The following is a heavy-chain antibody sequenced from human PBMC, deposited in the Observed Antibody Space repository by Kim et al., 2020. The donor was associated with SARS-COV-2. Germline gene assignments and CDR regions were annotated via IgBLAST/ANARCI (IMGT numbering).Heavy chain of an antibody. CDR1: GFTFSSYG. CDR3: ARKLNYDSSGYGYYYYYYGMDV. D-gene: IGHD3-22*01. V-gene: IGHV3-33*05. CDR2: ISYDGSNK. Sequence: GGSLRLSCAASGFTFSSYGMHWVRQAPGKGLEWVAVISYDGSNKYYADSVKGRFTISRDNSKNTLYLQMNSLRAEDTAVYYCARKLNYDSSGYGYYYYYYGMDVWGQGTTVTVSS. J-gene: IGHJ6*02.